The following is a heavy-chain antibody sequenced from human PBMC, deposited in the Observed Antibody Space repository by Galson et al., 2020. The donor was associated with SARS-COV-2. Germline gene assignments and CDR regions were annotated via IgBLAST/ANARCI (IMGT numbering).Heavy chain of an antibody. Sequence: GESLKISCAASGFAVRSNYMTWVRQAAGKGLEWVSVMYRGGRTFYADSVKGRFTISRDESEHTTYLQMNSLRGEDTAVYYCAASVTYRSGLYYGMDVWGQGTTVTVSS. CDR3: AASVTYRSGLYYGMDV. CDR1: GFAVRSNY. D-gene: IGHD4-17*01. V-gene: IGHV3-53*01. CDR2: MYRGGRT. J-gene: IGHJ6*02.